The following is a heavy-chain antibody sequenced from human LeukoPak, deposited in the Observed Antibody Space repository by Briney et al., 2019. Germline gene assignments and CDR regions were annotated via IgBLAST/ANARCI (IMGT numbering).Heavy chain of an antibody. D-gene: IGHD1-26*01. CDR2: IGSRSAYI. CDR1: GFTFSDYS. V-gene: IGHV3-21*01. CDR3: ARDRSGSYPYYFDY. J-gene: IGHJ4*02. Sequence: GGSLRLSCAASGFTFSDYSMNWVRQAPGKGLEWVSSIGSRSAYIHYTDSVKGRFTISRDNAENSLYLQMNNLRADDTAVYYCARDRSGSYPYYFDYWGQGTVVTVSS.